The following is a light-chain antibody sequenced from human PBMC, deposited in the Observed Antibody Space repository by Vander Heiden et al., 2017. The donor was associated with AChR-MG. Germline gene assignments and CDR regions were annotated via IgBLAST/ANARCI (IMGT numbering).Light chain of an antibody. V-gene: IGLV1-40*01. Sequence: QSVLTKPPSVSGAPGQRGTISCTGSSANIGANYDVHWYQHLAGTAPKLLIYANTNRPSGVPDRFAGSKSGTSASLAITGLQAEDEAEYYCQSYDSSLSGPVVFGGGTKLTVL. CDR3: QSYDSSLSGPVV. CDR2: ANT. J-gene: IGLJ2*01. CDR1: SANIGANYD.